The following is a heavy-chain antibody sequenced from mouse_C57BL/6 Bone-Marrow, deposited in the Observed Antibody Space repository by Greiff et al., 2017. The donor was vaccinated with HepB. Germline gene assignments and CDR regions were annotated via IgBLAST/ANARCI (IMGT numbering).Heavy chain of an antibody. CDR3: ARITTVVAPTFYFDY. Sequence: SGAELVRPGASVKMSCKASGYTFTSYNMHWVKQTPRQGLEWIGAIYPGNGDTSYNQKFKGKATLTVDKSSSTAYMQLSSLTSEDSAVYFCARITTVVAPTFYFDYWGQGTTLTVSS. V-gene: IGHV1-12*01. CDR1: GYTFTSYN. J-gene: IGHJ2*01. D-gene: IGHD1-1*01. CDR2: IYPGNGDT.